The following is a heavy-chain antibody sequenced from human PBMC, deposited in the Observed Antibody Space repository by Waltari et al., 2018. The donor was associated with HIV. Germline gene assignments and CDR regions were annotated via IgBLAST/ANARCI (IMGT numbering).Heavy chain of an antibody. V-gene: IGHV4-34*02. Sequence: QVQLQQWGAGLLKPSETLSLTCAVYGGSFSNYYWTWIRQTPGKGLGWIGESNHSGTTDYNPALKSRLTMSIDTSKSQFPLKLSSVTAADTGIYYCARHRFMRGNSGWYFLYWGQGTQVTVSS. CDR3: ARHRFMRGNSGWYFLY. D-gene: IGHD6-19*01. J-gene: IGHJ4*02. CDR1: GGSFSNYY. CDR2: SNHSGTT.